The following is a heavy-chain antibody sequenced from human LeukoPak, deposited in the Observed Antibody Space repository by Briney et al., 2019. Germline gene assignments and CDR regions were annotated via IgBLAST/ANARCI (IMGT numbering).Heavy chain of an antibody. J-gene: IGHJ6*02. CDR1: GFTFSSYA. Sequence: PGGSLRLSCAASGFTFSSYAMSWVRQAPGKGLEWVSAISGSGGSTYYADSVKGRFTISRDNSKNTLYLQMNSLRAEDTAVYYCAKDRVVRGVIILAGYYGMDVWGQGTTVTVSS. D-gene: IGHD3-10*01. CDR2: ISGSGGST. CDR3: AKDRVVRGVIILAGYYGMDV. V-gene: IGHV3-23*01.